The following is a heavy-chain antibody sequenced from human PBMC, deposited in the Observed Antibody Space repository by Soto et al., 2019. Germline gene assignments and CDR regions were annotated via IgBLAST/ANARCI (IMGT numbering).Heavy chain of an antibody. Sequence: ETLSLTCTVSGDSISSYYWSWIRQPPGKGLEWIGYIYYSGSTNYNPSLKSRVTISVDTSKNQFSLKLSSVTAADTAVYYCARRVWGRGYEARAEYYYYYMDVWGKGTTVTVSS. CDR3: ARRVWGRGYEARAEYYYYYMDV. D-gene: IGHD5-12*01. CDR1: GDSISSYY. V-gene: IGHV4-59*01. J-gene: IGHJ6*03. CDR2: IYYSGST.